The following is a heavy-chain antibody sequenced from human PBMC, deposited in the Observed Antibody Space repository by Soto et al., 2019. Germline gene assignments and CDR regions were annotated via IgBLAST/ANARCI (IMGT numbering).Heavy chain of an antibody. CDR1: GYTFTSCD. V-gene: IGHV1-8*01. CDR3: ASLDTYYDILPAAPYVFHI. Sequence: ASVKVSCKASGYTFTSCDINWVRQATGQGREWMGWMNPNSGNTGDAQKFQGRVTMTRNTSISTAYNELSSLRSEDTAVYYCASLDTYYDILPAAPYVFHIWGQGTMVTVSS. D-gene: IGHD3-9*01. J-gene: IGHJ3*02. CDR2: MNPNSGNT.